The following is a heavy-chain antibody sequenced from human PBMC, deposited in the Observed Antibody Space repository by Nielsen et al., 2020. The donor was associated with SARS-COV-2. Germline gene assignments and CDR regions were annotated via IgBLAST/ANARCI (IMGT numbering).Heavy chain of an antibody. Sequence: GESLKISCAASGFTFSSYGMHWVRQAPGKGLEWVSSITSRSGYIYYADSVRGRFTVSRDNAKNSLYLQMNSLRAEDTAVYYCAREGGDSGSRYALDIWGQGTPVTVSS. V-gene: IGHV3-21*01. CDR1: GFTFSSYG. CDR3: AREGGDSGSRYALDI. J-gene: IGHJ6*02. CDR2: ITSRSGYI. D-gene: IGHD1-26*01.